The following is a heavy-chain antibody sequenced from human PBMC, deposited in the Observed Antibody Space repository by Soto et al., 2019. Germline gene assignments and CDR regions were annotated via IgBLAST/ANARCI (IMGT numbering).Heavy chain of an antibody. V-gene: IGHV4-59*01. D-gene: IGHD2-2*01. CDR2: IYYSGST. Sequence: PSETLSLTCTVSGGSISSYYWSWIRQPPGKGLEWIGYIYYSGSTNYNPSLKSRVTISVDTSENQFSLKLSSVTAADTAVYYCAGFLGYCSSTSCLYGMDVWGQGTTVTVSS. CDR3: AGFLGYCSSTSCLYGMDV. CDR1: GGSISSYY. J-gene: IGHJ6*02.